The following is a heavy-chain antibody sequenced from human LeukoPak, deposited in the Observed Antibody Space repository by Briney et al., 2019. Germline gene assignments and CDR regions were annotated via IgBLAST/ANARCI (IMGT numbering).Heavy chain of an antibody. J-gene: IGHJ4*02. CDR2: IYNGRST. Sequence: SETLSLTCSASGASTSSRYWSWIRQSPGRTLEWIGHIYNGRSTKYNPSLTSRVTISVDPSKNQFSLSLTSVTAADTAIYYCAQTTGWPGFDFWGPGALVTVSS. CDR1: GASTSSRY. CDR3: AQTTGWPGFDF. V-gene: IGHV4-59*08. D-gene: IGHD6-19*01.